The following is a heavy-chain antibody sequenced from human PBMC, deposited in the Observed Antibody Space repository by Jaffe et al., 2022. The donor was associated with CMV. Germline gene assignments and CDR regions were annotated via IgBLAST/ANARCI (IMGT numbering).Heavy chain of an antibody. CDR1: GFTFSSYW. CDR2: IKQDGSEK. V-gene: IGHV3-7*03. D-gene: IGHD3-22*01. CDR3: ARSGESSGYPIPDLVFDY. Sequence: EVQLVESGGGLVQPGGSLRLSCAASGFTFSSYWMSWVRQAPGKGLEWVANIKQDGSEKYYVDSVKGRFTISRDNAKNSLYLQMNSLRAEDTAVYYCARSGESSGYPIPDLVFDYWGQGTLVTVSS. J-gene: IGHJ4*02.